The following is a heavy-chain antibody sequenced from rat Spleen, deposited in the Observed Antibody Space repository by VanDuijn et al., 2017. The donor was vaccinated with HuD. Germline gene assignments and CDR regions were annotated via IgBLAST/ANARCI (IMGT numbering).Heavy chain of an antibody. CDR1: GFTFSNYD. CDR2: ISYDGSSS. Sequence: EVQLVESGGGLVQPGRSLKLSCAASGFTFSNYDMAWVRQAPTKGLEWVATISYDGSSSYYGDSVKGRFTISRDNAKSTLYLQMDSLRSEDSATYYCATDGYYDGTYYSVYVMDAWSQGASVTVSS. V-gene: IGHV5-29*01. J-gene: IGHJ4*01. CDR3: ATDGYYDGTYYSVYVMDA. D-gene: IGHD1-12*02.